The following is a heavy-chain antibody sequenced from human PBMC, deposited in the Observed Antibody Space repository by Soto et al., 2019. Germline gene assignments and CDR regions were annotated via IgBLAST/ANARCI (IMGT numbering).Heavy chain of an antibody. CDR3: ARSGSSWNLRECGS. V-gene: IGHV1-18*01. CDR2: ISAYNGNI. CDR1: AYTFTNYG. D-gene: IGHD6-13*01. Sequence: QVQLVQSGGEVKKPGASVKVSCKASAYTFTNYGISWVRQAPGQGLEWMGWISAYNGNINYAQKFRGRVTMTTDTSTRSAYLEVRSLRSDDTAVYYCARSGSSWNLRECGSWGQGTLVTFSS. J-gene: IGHJ5*02.